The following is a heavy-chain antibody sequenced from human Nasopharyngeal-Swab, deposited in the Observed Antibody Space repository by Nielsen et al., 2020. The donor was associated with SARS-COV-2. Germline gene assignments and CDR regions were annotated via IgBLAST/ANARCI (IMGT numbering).Heavy chain of an antibody. J-gene: IGHJ6*02. D-gene: IGHD3-10*01. CDR3: AKTVEYYGSGDSYYGMDV. CDR2: ISYEGSNK. V-gene: IGHV3-30*18. CDR1: GFTFCSYG. Sequence: GGSLPLSCAAFGFTFCSYGMHWVRQAPGKGVEWVTVISYEGSNKYYADSVKGRFTNSRDNSKNTLYLQMNSLRAEDTAVYYCAKTVEYYGSGDSYYGMDVWGQGTTVTVSS.